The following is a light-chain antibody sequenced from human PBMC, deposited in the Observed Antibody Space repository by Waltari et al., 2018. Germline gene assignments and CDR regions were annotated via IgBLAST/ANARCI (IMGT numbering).Light chain of an antibody. CDR2: TVT. V-gene: IGLV2-14*01. J-gene: IGLJ2*01. CDR3: SSYTSTSIVV. Sequence: QSALTQPAPVSGSPGQPITIPCAGTRRDAGDPHYVPWYQHHPGKAPNLIIYTVTNRPSGVSNRFSGSKSGNTASLTISGLQAEDEAYYYCSSYTSTSIVVFGGGTKLTVL. CDR1: RRDAGDPHY.